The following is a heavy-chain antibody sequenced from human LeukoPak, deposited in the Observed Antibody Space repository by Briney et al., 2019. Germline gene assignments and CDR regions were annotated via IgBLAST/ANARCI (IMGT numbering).Heavy chain of an antibody. CDR2: INHSGST. J-gene: IGHJ4*02. D-gene: IGHD3-10*01. V-gene: IGHV4-34*01. CDR1: GGSFSGYY. Sequence: SETLSLTCAVYGGSFSGYYWSWIRQPPGKGLEWIGEINHSGSTNYNPSLKSRVTISVDTSKNQFSLKLSSVTAADTAVYYCARSITMVRGVPRWGQGTLVTVSS. CDR3: ARSITMVRGVPR.